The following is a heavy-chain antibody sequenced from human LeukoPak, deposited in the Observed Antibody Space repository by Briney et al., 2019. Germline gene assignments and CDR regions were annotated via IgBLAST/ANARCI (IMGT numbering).Heavy chain of an antibody. J-gene: IGHJ4*02. CDR2: IRYDGSNK. CDR1: GFTFSSYG. D-gene: IGHD1-1*01. CDR3: AKAVNWNDRTPFDY. Sequence: GGSLRLSCAASGFTFSSYGMHWVRQAPGKGLEGVAFIRYDGSNKYYADSVKGRFTISRDNSKNTLYLQMNSLRAEDTAVYYCAKAVNWNDRTPFDYWGQGTLVTVSS. V-gene: IGHV3-30*02.